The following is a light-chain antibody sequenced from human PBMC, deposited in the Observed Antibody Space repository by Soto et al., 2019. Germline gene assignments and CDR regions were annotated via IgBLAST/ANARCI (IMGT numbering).Light chain of an antibody. Sequence: PGERATISCRASQSVNSNFLAWYQQKNGQAPRLLIYGASMRATGIPDRFSGSGSGTDFTLTISRLEPEDFAVYYCQQCGSSSTFGQGKRLEIK. CDR2: GAS. CDR1: QSVNSNF. CDR3: QQCGSSST. J-gene: IGKJ5*01. V-gene: IGKV3-20*01.